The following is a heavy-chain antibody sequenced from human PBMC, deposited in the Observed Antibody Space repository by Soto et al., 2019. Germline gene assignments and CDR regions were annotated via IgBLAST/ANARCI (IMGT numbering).Heavy chain of an antibody. D-gene: IGHD6-13*01. V-gene: IGHV5-51*01. CDR2: IYPGDSDT. CDR3: ARAGGYSRTTPNPRAYDMDV. Sequence: PGESLKLSCKGSGYSFTSYWIGWVRQMPGKGLEWMGIIYPGDSDTRYSPSFQGQVTISADKSISTAYLQWSSLKASDTAVYYCARAGGYSRTTPNPRAYDMDVWGQGTTVTVSS. J-gene: IGHJ6*02. CDR1: GYSFTSYW.